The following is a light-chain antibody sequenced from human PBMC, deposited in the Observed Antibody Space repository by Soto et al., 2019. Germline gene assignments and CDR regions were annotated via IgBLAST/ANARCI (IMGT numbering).Light chain of an antibody. Sequence: EIVLTQSPATLSLSPGERATVSCRTSQSVNTNLAWYQQKPGQVPRLLIYGPSTRAIGIPDRFSASGSGTEFTLTISSLQSEDFAVYYCHQYHNWPMTFGQGTRLEIK. V-gene: IGKV3-15*01. CDR3: HQYHNWPMT. CDR2: GPS. CDR1: QSVNTN. J-gene: IGKJ5*01.